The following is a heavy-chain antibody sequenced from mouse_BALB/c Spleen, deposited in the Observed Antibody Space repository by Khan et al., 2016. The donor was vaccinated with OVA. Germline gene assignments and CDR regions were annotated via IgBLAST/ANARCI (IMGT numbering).Heavy chain of an antibody. CDR1: GYTFTSYW. V-gene: IGHV1-87*01. J-gene: IGHJ2*01. CDR2: IYPGDGNT. CDR3: VRGGITTGYFDY. Sequence: QVRLQQSGTELARPGASVKLSCKASGYTFTSYWMQWVKQRPGQGLEWLGAIYPGDGNTRYTQKFKGKATLTADKSSSTAYMQLSSVASEDSAVYFCVRGGITTGYFDYWGQGTTLTVSS. D-gene: IGHD1-1*01.